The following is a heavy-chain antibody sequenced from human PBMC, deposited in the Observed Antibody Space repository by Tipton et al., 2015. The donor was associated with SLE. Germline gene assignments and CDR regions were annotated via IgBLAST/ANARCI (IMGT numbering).Heavy chain of an antibody. CDR3: ARVRQQLALYCAMGV. CDR1: GFTFNSYA. V-gene: IGHV3-23*01. CDR2: ISGGGGST. D-gene: IGHD6-13*01. Sequence: SLRLSCAASGFTFNSYAMSWVRQAPGKGLEWVSGISGGGGSTYYADSGKGRFTISRDNAKNSLHLQMNSLRAEDTAVYYCARVRQQLALYCAMGVWGTGTTVTVSS. J-gene: IGHJ6*04.